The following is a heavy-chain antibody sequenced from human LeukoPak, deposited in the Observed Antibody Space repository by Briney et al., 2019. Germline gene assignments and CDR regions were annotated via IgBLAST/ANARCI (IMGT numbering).Heavy chain of an antibody. D-gene: IGHD2-2*01. Sequence: GASVKVSCKASGGTFISYAMSGVRQAPGQGGEGMGGIILIFGTANYAQKFHGRVTITTDESTSTAYMELSSLRSEDTAVYYCARGNCSSTSCYLWFDPWGQGTLVTVSS. CDR1: GGTFISYA. CDR2: IILIFGTA. J-gene: IGHJ5*02. V-gene: IGHV1-69*05. CDR3: ARGNCSSTSCYLWFDP.